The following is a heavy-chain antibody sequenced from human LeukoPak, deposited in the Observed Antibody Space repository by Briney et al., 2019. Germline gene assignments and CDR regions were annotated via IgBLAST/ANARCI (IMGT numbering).Heavy chain of an antibody. V-gene: IGHV1-18*01. J-gene: IGHJ4*02. Sequence: GASVKASCKASGYTFTSYGISWVRQAPGQGLEWMGWISAYNGNTNYAQKFQGRVTMTRDTSISTAYMELSRLRSDDTAVYYCARTYYYDSSNDYWGQGTLVTVSS. CDR1: GYTFTSYG. CDR3: ARTYYYDSSNDY. CDR2: ISAYNGNT. D-gene: IGHD3-22*01.